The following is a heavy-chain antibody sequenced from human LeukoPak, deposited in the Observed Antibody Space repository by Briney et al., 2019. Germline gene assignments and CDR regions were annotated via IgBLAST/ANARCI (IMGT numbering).Heavy chain of an antibody. J-gene: IGHJ4*02. CDR3: ARGIAVAGYYFGY. V-gene: IGHV1-8*01. CDR2: MNPNSGNT. Sequence: ASVKVSCKASGYTFTSYDINWVRQATGQGLEWMGWMNPNSGNTGYAQKFQGRVTMTRNTSISTAYMELSSPRSEDTAVYYCARGIAVAGYYFGYWGQGTLVTVSS. D-gene: IGHD6-19*01. CDR1: GYTFTSYD.